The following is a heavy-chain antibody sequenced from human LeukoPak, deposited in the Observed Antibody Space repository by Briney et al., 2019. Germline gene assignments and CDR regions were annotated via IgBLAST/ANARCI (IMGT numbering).Heavy chain of an antibody. D-gene: IGHD1-26*01. CDR2: INSDGSST. J-gene: IGHJ4*02. CDR3: ARGSSAGATTRVIDY. CDR1: GFTFSSYW. V-gene: IGHV3-74*01. Sequence: GGSLRLSCAASGFTFSSYWMHWVRQAPGKGLVLVSRINSDGSSTSYADSVKGRFTISRDNAKNTLYLQMNSLRAEDTAVYYCARGSSAGATTRVIDYWGQGTLVTVSS.